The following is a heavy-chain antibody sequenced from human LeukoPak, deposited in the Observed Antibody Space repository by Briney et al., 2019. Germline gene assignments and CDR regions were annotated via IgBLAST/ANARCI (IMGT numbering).Heavy chain of an antibody. CDR2: IIPILGTA. V-gene: IGHV1-69*05. J-gene: IGHJ4*02. Sequence: EASVKVSCKASGGTFSSYAISWVRQAPGQGLEWMGGIIPILGTANYAQKFQGRVTITTDESTSTAYMELSSLRSEDTAVYYCAREGGYDSDYWGQGTLVTVSS. CDR1: GGTFSSYA. D-gene: IGHD5-12*01. CDR3: AREGGYDSDY.